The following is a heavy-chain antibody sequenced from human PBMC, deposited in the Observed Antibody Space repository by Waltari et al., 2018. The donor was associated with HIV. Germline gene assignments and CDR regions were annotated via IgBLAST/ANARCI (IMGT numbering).Heavy chain of an antibody. CDR3: ARLLYKTPVACFDY. D-gene: IGHD4-4*01. CDR1: GGSFSGYY. CDR2: IDHSGNT. J-gene: IGHJ4*02. V-gene: IGHV4-34*02. Sequence: QVQLQQWGAGLLKPSETLSLTCVAHGGSFSGYYWSWIRQPPGKGLEWIGEIDHSGNTNYNASLKSRVTISVDTPNNQFSLKLTSVTAADTAVYYCARLLYKTPVACFDYWGQGFLVTVSS.